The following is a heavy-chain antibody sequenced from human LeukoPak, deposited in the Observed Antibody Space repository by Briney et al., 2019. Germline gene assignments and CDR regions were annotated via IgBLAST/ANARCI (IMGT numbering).Heavy chain of an antibody. CDR3: ARGPYSYDSSGAFDI. CDR2: ISSSGST. CDR1: GGSFIGNY. D-gene: IGHD3-22*01. Sequence: SETLSLTCAVYGGSFIGNYWSWIRQPAGKGLEWIGRISSSGSTNYNPSLKSRVTISVDTSKNQFSLKLSSVTAADTAVYFCARGPYSYDSSGAFDIWGQGTMVTVSS. V-gene: IGHV4-59*10. J-gene: IGHJ3*02.